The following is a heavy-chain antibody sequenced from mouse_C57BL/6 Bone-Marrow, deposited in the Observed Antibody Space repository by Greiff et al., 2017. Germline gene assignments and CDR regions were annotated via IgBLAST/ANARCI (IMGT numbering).Heavy chain of an antibody. CDR1: GYTFTNYW. V-gene: IGHV1-63*01. J-gene: IGHJ2*01. Sequence: VQLQQSGAELVRPGTSVKMSCKASGYTFTNYWIGWAKQRPGHGLEWIGDIYPGGGYTNYNEKFKGKATLTADKSSSTAYLQFSSLTSEDYAIFYYATYYGNSYFDYWGQGTTLTVSS. CDR2: IYPGGGYT. D-gene: IGHD2-10*01. CDR3: ATYYGNSYFDY.